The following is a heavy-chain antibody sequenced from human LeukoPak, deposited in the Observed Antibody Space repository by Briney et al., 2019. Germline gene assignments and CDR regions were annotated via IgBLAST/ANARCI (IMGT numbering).Heavy chain of an antibody. Sequence: GGSLRLSCAASGFTFSSYAMSWVRQAPGKGPEWVSAISGSGGSTYYADSVKGRFTISRDNSKNTLYLQMNSLRAEDTAVYYCAKADSSGYIFDYWGQGTLVTVSS. CDR1: GFTFSSYA. CDR3: AKADSSGYIFDY. J-gene: IGHJ4*02. D-gene: IGHD3-22*01. V-gene: IGHV3-23*01. CDR2: ISGSGGST.